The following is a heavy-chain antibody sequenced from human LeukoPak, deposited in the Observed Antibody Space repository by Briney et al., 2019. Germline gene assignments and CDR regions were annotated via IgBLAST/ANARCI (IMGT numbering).Heavy chain of an antibody. CDR1: GITFSGNW. CDR2: IKPDGSEK. J-gene: IGHJ4*02. CDR3: ARDRDWSFHY. V-gene: IGHV3-7*05. Sequence: PGGSLRLSCADSGITFSGNWMSWVRQAPGKGLEWVAHIKPDGSEKYYVDSVRGRFTISRDNAENSLYLEMNSLRAEDTAEYYCARDRDWSFHYWGQGTLVTVSS. D-gene: IGHD3/OR15-3a*01.